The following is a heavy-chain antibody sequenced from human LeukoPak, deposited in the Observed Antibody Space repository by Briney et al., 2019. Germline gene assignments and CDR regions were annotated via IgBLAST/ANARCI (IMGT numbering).Heavy chain of an antibody. Sequence: GASVKVSCKASGYTFTGYYMHWVRQAPGQGLEWMGWINPNSGGTNYAQKFQGRVTMIRDTSISTAYMELSRLRSDDTAVYYCARGYGSVYDYPSASEPPDDYWGQGTLVTVSS. CDR2: INPNSGGT. CDR1: GYTFTGYY. CDR3: ARGYGSVYDYPSASEPPDDY. J-gene: IGHJ4*02. V-gene: IGHV1-2*02. D-gene: IGHD3-22*01.